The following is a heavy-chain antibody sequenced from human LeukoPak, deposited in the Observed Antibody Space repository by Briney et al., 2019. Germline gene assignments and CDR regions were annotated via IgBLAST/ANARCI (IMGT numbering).Heavy chain of an antibody. CDR1: GGSISSYY. CDR3: ARATPGIAVAGTSAFVYYYYGMDV. Sequence: KSSETLSLTCTVSGGSISSYYWSWIRQPPGKGLEWIGYIYYSGSTNYNPSLKSRVTISVDTSKNQFSLKLSSVTAADTAVYYCARATPGIAVAGTSAFVYYYYGMDVWGQGTTVTVSS. D-gene: IGHD6-19*01. J-gene: IGHJ6*02. V-gene: IGHV4-59*08. CDR2: IYYSGST.